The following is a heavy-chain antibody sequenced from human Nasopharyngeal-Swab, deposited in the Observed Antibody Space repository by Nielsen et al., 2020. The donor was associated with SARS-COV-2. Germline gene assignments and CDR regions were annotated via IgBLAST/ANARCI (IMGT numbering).Heavy chain of an antibody. CDR3: TRDVNGYYDILTGFYRDYYYYMDV. Sequence: SETLSLTCTVSGDSISSGSYFWSWVRRPAGKGMEWIGRIYSSGNANYNPSLKRRVTMSLDTSNNQFSLKLTSVTAADTAVYYCTRDVNGYYDILTGFYRDYYYYMDVWGQGTPVTVSS. J-gene: IGHJ6*02. V-gene: IGHV4-61*02. CDR1: GDSISSGSYF. CDR2: IYSSGNA. D-gene: IGHD3-9*01.